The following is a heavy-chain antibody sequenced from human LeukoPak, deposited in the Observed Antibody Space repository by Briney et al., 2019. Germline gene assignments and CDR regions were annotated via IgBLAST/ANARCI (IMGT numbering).Heavy chain of an antibody. Sequence: SETLSLTCTVSGGSISSYYWSWIRQPAGKGLEWIGYIYYSGSTNYNPSLKSRVTISVDTSKNQFSLKLSSVTAADTAVYYCATRYGAAAGPFDPWGQGTLVTVSS. V-gene: IGHV4-59*01. J-gene: IGHJ5*02. D-gene: IGHD6-13*01. CDR3: ATRYGAAAGPFDP. CDR2: IYYSGST. CDR1: GGSISSYY.